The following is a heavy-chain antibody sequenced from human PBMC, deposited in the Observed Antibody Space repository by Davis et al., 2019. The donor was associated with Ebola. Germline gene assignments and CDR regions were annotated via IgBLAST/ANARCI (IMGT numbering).Heavy chain of an antibody. CDR3: ARGPSTGNSFTY. J-gene: IGHJ4*02. CDR2: ISGSGGST. CDR1: GFTFSTCA. V-gene: IGHV3-23*01. Sequence: GESLKISCEASGFTFSTCAMSWVRQAPGKGLEWVSAISGSGGSTFYADSVKGRFTISRDNSKNTLYLQMNSLRAEDTAVYYCARGPSTGNSFTYWGQGTLVTVSS. D-gene: IGHD4-23*01.